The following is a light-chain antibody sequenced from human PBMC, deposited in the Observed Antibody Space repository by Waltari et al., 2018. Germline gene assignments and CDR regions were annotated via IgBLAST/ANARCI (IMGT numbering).Light chain of an antibody. J-gene: IGKJ1*01. CDR3: QQYGSSSWT. CDR1: QSVSSSY. Sequence: EVVLTQSPGTLSLSPGARATLSCRAIQSVSSSYLAWYQQKLGQSPRLLMYGASSRATGIPDRFSGSGSGTDFTLTISRLEPEDFAVYYCQQYGSSSWTFGQGTKVEIK. CDR2: GAS. V-gene: IGKV3-20*01.